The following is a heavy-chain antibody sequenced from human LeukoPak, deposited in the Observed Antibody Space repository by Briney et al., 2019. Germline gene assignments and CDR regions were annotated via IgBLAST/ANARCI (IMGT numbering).Heavy chain of an antibody. CDR3: ARDSPNEGILWWSIDY. J-gene: IGHJ4*02. CDR1: GFTFDDYT. V-gene: IGHV3-43*01. D-gene: IGHD2-21*01. Sequence: GGSLRLSCAASGFTFDDYTMHWVRQAPGKGLEWVSLITWDGSTTHYADSVKGRFTISRDNAKNSLYLQMNSLRAEDTAVYYCARDSPNEGILWWSIDYWGQGTLVTVSS. CDR2: ITWDGSTT.